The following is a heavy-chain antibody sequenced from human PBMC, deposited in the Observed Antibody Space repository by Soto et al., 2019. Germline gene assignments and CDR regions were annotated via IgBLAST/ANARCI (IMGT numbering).Heavy chain of an antibody. CDR2: INAGNGDT. V-gene: IGHV1-3*01. J-gene: IGHJ4*02. D-gene: IGHD3-22*01. CDR3: ARAYNYYDSSGYYSGYFDY. CDR1: GYTFTTYT. Sequence: GASVKVSCKASGYTFTTYTMHWVRQAPGQRLEWMGWINAGNGDTKYSQKFQGRVTITRDTSATTAYMELSSLRSEDTAVYYCARAYNYYDSSGYYSGYFDYWGQGTLVTVSS.